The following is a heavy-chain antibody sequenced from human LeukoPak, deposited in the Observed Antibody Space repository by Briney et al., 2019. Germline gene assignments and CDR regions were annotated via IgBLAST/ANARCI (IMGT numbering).Heavy chain of an antibody. CDR2: ISSSSSYI. D-gene: IGHD3-9*01. CDR3: ARDHSYYDILTGYYPHYFDY. Sequence: PGGSLRLSCAASGFTFSSYSMNWVRQAPGKGLEWVSSISSSSSYIYYADSVKGRFTISRDNAKNSLYLQMNSLRAEDTAVYYCARDHSYYDILTGYYPHYFDYWGQGTLVTVSS. J-gene: IGHJ4*02. V-gene: IGHV3-21*01. CDR1: GFTFSSYS.